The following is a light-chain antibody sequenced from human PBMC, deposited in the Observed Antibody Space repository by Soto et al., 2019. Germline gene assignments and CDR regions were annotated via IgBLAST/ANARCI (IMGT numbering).Light chain of an antibody. J-gene: IGKJ1*01. V-gene: IGKV1-39*01. CDR3: QQYNGYSTWT. Sequence: IQLTKSPSSVSASIGDRVAITCRASQTISTYLNWYQQKSGKAPNLLIYTASSSPSGVPSRFSGSGSGTEFTLTISRLQPDDLATYYCQQYNGYSTWTFGQGTKVDIK. CDR1: QTISTY. CDR2: TAS.